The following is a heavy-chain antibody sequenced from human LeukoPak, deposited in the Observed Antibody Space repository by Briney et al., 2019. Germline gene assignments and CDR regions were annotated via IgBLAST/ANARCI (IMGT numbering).Heavy chain of an antibody. J-gene: IGHJ6*03. CDR2: IKQDGSEK. D-gene: IGHD3-16*01. CDR3: ARGPGENDYYYYMDV. CDR1: GFTFSSYW. Sequence: GGSLRLSCAASGFTFSSYWMSWVRQAPGKGLEWVANIKQDGSEKYYVDSVKGRFTISRDNSKNTLYLQMNSLRAEDTAVYYCARGPGENDYYYYMDVWGKGTTVTVSS. V-gene: IGHV3-7*01.